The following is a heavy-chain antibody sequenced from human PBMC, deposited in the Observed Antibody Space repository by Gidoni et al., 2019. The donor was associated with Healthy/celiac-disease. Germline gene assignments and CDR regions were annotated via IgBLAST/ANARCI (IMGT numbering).Heavy chain of an antibody. Sequence: QVQLVESGGGVVQPGRSLRLSCAASGFTFRSYAMHWVRQAPGKGLEWVAVISYDGSNKYYADSVKGRFTISRDNSKNTLYLQMNSLRAEDTAVYYCARAVAAAVSYYYYYGMDVWGQGTTVTVSS. J-gene: IGHJ6*02. CDR3: ARAVAAAVSYYYYYGMDV. D-gene: IGHD6-13*01. CDR2: ISYDGSNK. CDR1: GFTFRSYA. V-gene: IGHV3-30-3*01.